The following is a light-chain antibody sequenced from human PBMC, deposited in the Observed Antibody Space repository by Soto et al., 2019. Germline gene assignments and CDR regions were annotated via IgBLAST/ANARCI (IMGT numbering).Light chain of an antibody. CDR1: QSISSS. CDR2: GAS. J-gene: IGKJ4*01. Sequence: EIVMTQSPATLSVSPGERATLSCRASQSISSSVAWYQQKTGHAPRLLIYGASTRATGIPARCSGSGSGTDFTLTISSLQSEDFTIYYCQQYNNWPLTFGGGTRLEI. V-gene: IGKV3-15*01. CDR3: QQYNNWPLT.